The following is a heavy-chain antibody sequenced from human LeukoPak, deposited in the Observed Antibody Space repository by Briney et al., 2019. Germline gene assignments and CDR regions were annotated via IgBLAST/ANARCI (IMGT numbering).Heavy chain of an antibody. Sequence: GGSLRLSCAASGNYWMHWVRQAPGKGLVWVSHINSDGSWTSYADSVKGRFTISKDNAKNTVYLQMNNLRAEDTAVYYCVSFYETYWGWGTLVTVSS. CDR2: INSDGSWT. V-gene: IGHV3-74*01. J-gene: IGHJ4*02. CDR3: VSFYETY. D-gene: IGHD2-2*01. CDR1: GNYW.